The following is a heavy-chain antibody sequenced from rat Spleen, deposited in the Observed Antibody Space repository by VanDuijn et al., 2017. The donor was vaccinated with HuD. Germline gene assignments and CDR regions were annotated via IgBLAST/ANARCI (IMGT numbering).Heavy chain of an antibody. Sequence: EVQLVESGGGLVQPGRSLKISCAASGFVLSDFHLAWVRQAPGKGLEWVSSISSDGFNTYYPDSVKVRFTISRDNAKSTLYLQMDSLRSEDTATYYCARKYNYVDWYFDFWGPGTMVTVSS. CDR2: ISSDGFNT. D-gene: IGHD1-4*01. CDR1: GFVLSDFH. V-gene: IGHV5-25*01. J-gene: IGHJ1*01. CDR3: ARKYNYVDWYFDF.